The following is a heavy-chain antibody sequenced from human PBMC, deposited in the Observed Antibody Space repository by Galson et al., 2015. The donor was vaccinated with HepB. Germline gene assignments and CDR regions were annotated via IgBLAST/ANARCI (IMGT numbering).Heavy chain of an antibody. Sequence: SLRLSCAASGFTFSDYYMSWIRQAPGKGLEWVSYISSSSSYTNYADSVKGRFTISRDNAKNSLYLQMNSLRAEDTAVYYCARGGYSYGWYNWFDPWGQGTLVTVSS. D-gene: IGHD5-18*01. CDR1: GFTFSDYY. V-gene: IGHV3-11*06. J-gene: IGHJ5*02. CDR3: ARGGYSYGWYNWFDP. CDR2: ISSSSSYT.